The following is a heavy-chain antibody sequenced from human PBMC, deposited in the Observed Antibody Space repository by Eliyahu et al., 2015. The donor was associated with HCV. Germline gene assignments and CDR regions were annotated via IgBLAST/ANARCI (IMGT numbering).Heavy chain of an antibody. J-gene: IGHJ6*02. V-gene: IGHV3-23*01. D-gene: IGHD2-2*01. CDR3: AKDLMGLSNNYYYGMDV. CDR2: ISGSGGST. CDR1: GFXFSXYA. Sequence: EVQLLESGGGLVQPGGSXRLSCAASGFXFSXYAMSWVRQAPGKGXEWVSAISGSGGSTYYADSVKGRFTISRDNSKNTLYLQMNSLRAEDTAVYYCAKDLMGLSNNYYYGMDVWGQGTTVTVSS.